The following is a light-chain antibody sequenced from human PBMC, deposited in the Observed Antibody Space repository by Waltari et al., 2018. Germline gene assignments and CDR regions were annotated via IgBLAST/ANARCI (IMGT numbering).Light chain of an antibody. Sequence: IVMTQSPLSLTVTPGEPATISRRSSQSLLHSNGYHYLDWYLQKAGQSPHLLIYWGSNRASGVPDRFSGSGSGTDFTLKISRVEAEDVGVYYCMQALQFPFFGQGTRLEIK. CDR1: QSLLHSNGYHY. CDR2: WGS. CDR3: MQALQFPF. V-gene: IGKV2-28*01. J-gene: IGKJ5*01.